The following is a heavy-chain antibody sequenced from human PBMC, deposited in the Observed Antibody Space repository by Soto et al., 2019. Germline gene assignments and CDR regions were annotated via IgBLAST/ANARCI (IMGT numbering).Heavy chain of an antibody. D-gene: IGHD4-17*01. CDR1: GFTFSDYY. J-gene: IGHJ6*03. CDR2: ISSSGSTI. V-gene: IGHV3-11*01. CDR3: ARSQGDYGDRYYYYYMDV. Sequence: QVQLVESGGGLVRPGGSLRLSCAASGFTFSDYYMSWIRQAPGKGLEWVSYISSSGSTIYYADSVEGRFTISRDNAKNSLYLQMTSLRAEDTAVYYCARSQGDYGDRYYYYYMDVWGQGTTVTVSS.